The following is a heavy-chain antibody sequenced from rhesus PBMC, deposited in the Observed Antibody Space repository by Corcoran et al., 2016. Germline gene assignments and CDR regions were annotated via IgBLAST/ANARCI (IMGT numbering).Heavy chain of an antibody. CDR3: AREDCSGIDCLTDY. J-gene: IGHJ4*01. CDR1: GGSISSSY. V-gene: IGHV4-169*02. D-gene: IGHD2-27*01. Sequence: QLQLQESGPGLVKPSETLYVTCAVSGGSISSSYWSCICQAPGPGLECVGYIYCSVRNKNNTPPLKRGVTLSVETSKNQLAMKLGSVSAADTAVDYCAREDCSGIDCLTDYWGQGVLVTVSS. CDR2: IYCSVRNK.